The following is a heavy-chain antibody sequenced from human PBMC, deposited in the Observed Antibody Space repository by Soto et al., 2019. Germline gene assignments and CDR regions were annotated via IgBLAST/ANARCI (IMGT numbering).Heavy chain of an antibody. Sequence: PSQTLSLPGAISGDSVSSNTASWNLIRQSPSRGLEWLGRTYFRSKWYNDYAVSVKSRIIINPDTSNNQFSLQLNSVTPEDTAVYFCAKGDNLGPKTGYAFDPWGQGIMVTVSS. CDR2: TYFRSKWYN. V-gene: IGHV6-1*01. CDR1: GDSVSSNTAS. J-gene: IGHJ5*02. D-gene: IGHD5-12*01. CDR3: AKGDNLGPKTGYAFDP.